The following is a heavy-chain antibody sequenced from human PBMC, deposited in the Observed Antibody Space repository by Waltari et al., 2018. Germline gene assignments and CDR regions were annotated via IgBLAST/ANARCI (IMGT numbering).Heavy chain of an antibody. V-gene: IGHV3-74*01. CDR2: IKIDGTTT. CDR3: TRDVPHSNFDP. J-gene: IGHJ5*02. CDR1: GFTFSGHW. Sequence: EVQLVESGGGLVQPGGSLRLSCVGSGFTFSGHWMHWFRQARGKGLVWVSQIKIDGTTTTDAESVKGRFNISRDNAKNTLYLQMNSRRVDDTAVYYCTRDVPHSNFDPWGQGTLVTVSS. D-gene: IGHD6-13*01.